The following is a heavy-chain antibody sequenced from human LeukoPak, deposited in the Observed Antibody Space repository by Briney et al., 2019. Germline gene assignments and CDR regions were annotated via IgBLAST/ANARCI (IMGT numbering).Heavy chain of an antibody. D-gene: IGHD6-13*01. Sequence: ASVKVSCKASGYTFTGYYMHWVRQAPGQGLEWMGWINPNSGGTNYAQKFQGWVTMTRDTSISTAYMELSRLRSDDTAVYYCARDSGLIAAAGMNWFDPWGQGTLATVSS. CDR1: GYTFTGYY. V-gene: IGHV1-2*04. CDR2: INPNSGGT. CDR3: ARDSGLIAAAGMNWFDP. J-gene: IGHJ5*02.